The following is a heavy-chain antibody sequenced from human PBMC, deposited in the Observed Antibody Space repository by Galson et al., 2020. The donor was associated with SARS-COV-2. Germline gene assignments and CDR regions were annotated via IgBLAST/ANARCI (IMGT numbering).Heavy chain of an antibody. Sequence: ASVKVSCKASGYTFTSYYMHWVRQGPGQGLEWMGIINPSGGSTSYAQKFQGRVTMTRDTSTSTVYMELSSLRSEDTAVYYCARDSTDDYVWGSYRRVGGSFDYWGQGTLVTVSS. CDR1: GYTFTSYY. CDR2: INPSGGST. V-gene: IGHV1-46*01. J-gene: IGHJ4*02. CDR3: ARDSTDDYVWGSYRRVGGSFDY. D-gene: IGHD3-16*02.